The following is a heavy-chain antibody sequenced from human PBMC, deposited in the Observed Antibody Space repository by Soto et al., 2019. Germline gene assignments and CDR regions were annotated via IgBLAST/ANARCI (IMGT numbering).Heavy chain of an antibody. V-gene: IGHV4-4*02. CDR3: ARRYYSDSSGYYLGD. Sequence: QVQLRESGPRLVKPSGTLSLTCAVSGSSITSSNWWTWVRQPPGKGLEWIGESYHSGSSNYNPSLKSRVTISVDKSKNQFFLKLTSVTAADTAVYYCARRYYSDSSGYYLGDWGQGTIVTVSS. CDR1: GSSITSSNW. J-gene: IGHJ4*02. D-gene: IGHD3-22*01. CDR2: SYHSGSS.